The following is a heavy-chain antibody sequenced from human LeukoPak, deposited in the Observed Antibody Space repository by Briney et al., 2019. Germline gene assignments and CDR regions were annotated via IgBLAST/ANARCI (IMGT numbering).Heavy chain of an antibody. CDR2: INPNSGGT. J-gene: IGHJ4*02. CDR1: GYTFTGYY. Sequence: ASVKVSCKASGYTFTGYYMHWVRQAPGQGLEWMGWINPNSGGTKYAQKFQGRVTMTRDTSISTAYMELSRLRSDDTAVYYCARDMVRGLRAIDYWGQGTLVTVSS. D-gene: IGHD3-10*01. CDR3: ARDMVRGLRAIDY. V-gene: IGHV1-2*02.